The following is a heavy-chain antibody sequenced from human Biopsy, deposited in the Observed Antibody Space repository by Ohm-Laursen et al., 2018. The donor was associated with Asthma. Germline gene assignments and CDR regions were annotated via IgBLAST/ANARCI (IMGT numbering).Heavy chain of an antibody. CDR1: GGTFNTYV. Sequence: ASVKVSCKSLGGTFNTYVIGWVRQAPGQGLGWMGGINSVFGTTTYPQKFQDRVTITADDSTSTVYMELSSLRSEDTAVYYCARKAGSCISRTCYSLDFWGQGNLVTVSS. CDR3: ARKAGSCISRTCYSLDF. CDR2: INSVFGTT. V-gene: IGHV1-69*13. J-gene: IGHJ4*02. D-gene: IGHD2-2*01.